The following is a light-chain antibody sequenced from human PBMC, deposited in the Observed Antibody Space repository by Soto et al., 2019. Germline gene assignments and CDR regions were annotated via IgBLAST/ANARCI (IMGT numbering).Light chain of an antibody. J-gene: IGLJ2*01. CDR2: LEGSGSY. Sequence: QPVLTQSSSASASLGSSVTLTCTLSSGHISYIIAWHQQQPGKAPRSLMKLEGSGSYNKGSGVPDRFSGSSSGADRHLTSPHPQDEDEDYYYCETGDSNTRVFGGGTKLTVL. CDR1: SGHISYI. V-gene: IGLV4-60*02. CDR3: ETGDSNTRV.